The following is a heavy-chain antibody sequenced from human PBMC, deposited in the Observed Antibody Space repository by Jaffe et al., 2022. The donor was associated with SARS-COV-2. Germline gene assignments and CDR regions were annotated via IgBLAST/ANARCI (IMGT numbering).Heavy chain of an antibody. CDR1: GYTFTNYY. CDR3: ARSGEYSNWGAENFQY. CDR2: ISPSGGST. J-gene: IGHJ1*01. Sequence: QVQLVQSGAEVKKPGASVKVSCKTSGYTFTNYYMHWVRQAPGQGFEWMGIISPSGGSTSYAQKLQGRVTMTRDTSTSTVYMDLSSLQSEDTAVYYCARSGEYSNWGAENFQYWGQGTLVTVSS. V-gene: IGHV1-46*04. D-gene: IGHD7-27*01.